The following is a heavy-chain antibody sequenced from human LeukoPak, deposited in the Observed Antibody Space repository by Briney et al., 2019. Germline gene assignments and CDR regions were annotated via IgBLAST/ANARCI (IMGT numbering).Heavy chain of an antibody. J-gene: IGHJ4*02. CDR2: ISSSGDYT. Sequence: PGGSLRLSCSASQFTFSYYAMTWVRQAPGKGLEWLSGISSSGDYTYYADSAKGRFIISGDNYKNTLHLQLNSLRVEDTAVYYCAKEIYAYGSRGFDYWGQGNPVTVSS. CDR3: AKEIYAYGSRGFDY. CDR1: QFTFSYYA. D-gene: IGHD3-10*01. V-gene: IGHV3-23*01.